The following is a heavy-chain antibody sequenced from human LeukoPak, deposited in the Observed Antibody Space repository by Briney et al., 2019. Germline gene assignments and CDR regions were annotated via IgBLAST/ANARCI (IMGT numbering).Heavy chain of an antibody. V-gene: IGHV1-18*01. CDR2: ISAYNGNT. Sequence: ASVKVSCKASGYTFTSYGISWERQAPGQGLEWMGWISAYNGNTNYAQKLQGRVTMTTDTSTSTAYMELRSLRSDDTAVYYCARDARYCSSTSCYIPWFDPWGQGTLVTVSS. D-gene: IGHD2-2*02. J-gene: IGHJ5*02. CDR3: ARDARYCSSTSCYIPWFDP. CDR1: GYTFTSYG.